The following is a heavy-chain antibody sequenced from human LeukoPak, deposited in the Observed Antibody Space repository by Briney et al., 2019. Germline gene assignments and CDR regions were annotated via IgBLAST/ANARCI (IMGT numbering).Heavy chain of an antibody. D-gene: IGHD3-10*01. CDR1: GGTFSSYA. CDR2: IIPILGIA. Sequence: GASVKVSCKASGGTFSSYAISWVRQAPGQGLEWMGRIIPILGIANYAQKFQGRVTITADKSTSTAYMELSSLRSEDTAVYYCARDPYGSGSYYWFDPWGQGTLVTVSS. J-gene: IGHJ5*02. V-gene: IGHV1-69*04. CDR3: ARDPYGSGSYYWFDP.